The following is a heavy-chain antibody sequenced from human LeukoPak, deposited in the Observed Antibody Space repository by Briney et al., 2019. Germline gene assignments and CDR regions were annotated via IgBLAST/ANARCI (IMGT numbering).Heavy chain of an antibody. D-gene: IGHD6-19*01. CDR3: ARASAGAGTYDYYYAMDV. CDR2: VGGDGRFT. CDR1: GFSFSTYV. V-gene: IGHV3-23*01. Sequence: GGSLRLSCATSGFSFSTYVMSWVRQAPGKGLEWVSSVGGDGRFTYHADSVKGRFTISRDNSKKTLYLQVSSLRAEDTAVYYCARASAGAGTYDYYYAMDVWGQGTTVTVSS. J-gene: IGHJ6*02.